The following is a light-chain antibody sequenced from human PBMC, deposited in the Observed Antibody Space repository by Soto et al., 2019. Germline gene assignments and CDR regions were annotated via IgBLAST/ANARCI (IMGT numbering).Light chain of an antibody. CDR1: SSNIGAGYD. Sequence: QSVLKQPPSVSGAPGQRVTISCTGSSSNIGAGYDVHWYQQLPGTAPKLLIYGNSNRPSGVPDRFSGSKSGTSASLAITGLQAEDEADYYCQSYDSSLSGPDVVFGGGTKLTVL. CDR3: QSYDSSLSGPDVV. CDR2: GNS. V-gene: IGLV1-40*01. J-gene: IGLJ2*01.